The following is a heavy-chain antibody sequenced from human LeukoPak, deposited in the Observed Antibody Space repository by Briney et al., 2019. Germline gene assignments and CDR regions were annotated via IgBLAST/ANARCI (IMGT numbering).Heavy chain of an antibody. J-gene: IGHJ4*02. D-gene: IGHD3-22*01. CDR2: IYYSGST. CDR1: GGSISSYY. V-gene: IGHV4-59*12. Sequence: SETLSLTCTVSGGSISSYYWSWIRQPPGKGLEWIGYIYYSGSTNYNPSLKSRVTISVDTSKNQFSLKLSSVTAADTAVYYCARGDDTSGYYPFDYWAREPWSPSPQ. CDR3: ARGDDTSGYYPFDY.